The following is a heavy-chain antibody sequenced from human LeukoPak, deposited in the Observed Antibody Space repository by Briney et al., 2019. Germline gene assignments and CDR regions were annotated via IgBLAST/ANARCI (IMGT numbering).Heavy chain of an antibody. CDR1: RFTFSSYG. CDR3: ARVSVGATHYYYSYMDV. V-gene: IGHV3-74*01. Sequence: PGRSLRLSCAASRFTFSSYGMSGVRQAPGKGLGWVSRINSDGSSTSYADSVKGRFTISRDNAKDTLYMQLNSLRAEDTAVYYCARVSVGATHYYYSYMDVWGKGTTVTISS. J-gene: IGHJ6*03. D-gene: IGHD1-26*01. CDR2: INSDGSST.